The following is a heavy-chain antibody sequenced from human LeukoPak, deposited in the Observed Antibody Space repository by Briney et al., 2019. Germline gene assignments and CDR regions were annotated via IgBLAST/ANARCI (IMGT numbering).Heavy chain of an antibody. CDR3: ARDYGGNSVVDAFDI. Sequence: GGSLRLSCAASGFTFSTYWMHWVRQAPGKGLVWVSRINSDGSSTSYADYADSVKGRFTISRDNAKNTLYLQVNSLRAEDTAVYYCARDYGGNSVVDAFDIWGQGTMVTVSS. CDR2: INSDGSST. J-gene: IGHJ3*02. V-gene: IGHV3-74*01. D-gene: IGHD4-23*01. CDR1: GFTFSTYW.